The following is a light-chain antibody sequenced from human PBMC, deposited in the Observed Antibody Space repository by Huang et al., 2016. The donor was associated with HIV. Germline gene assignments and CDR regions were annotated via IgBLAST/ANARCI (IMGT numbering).Light chain of an antibody. V-gene: IGKV3-15*01. CDR1: QRLSDN. CDR2: GAS. CDR3: QQYSRWPPA. Sequence: EIVMTQSPPTLSVSPGERAALSCRASQRLSDNLAWYQQKPGQAPRVLIYGASTRATGIPARFSGSGSETEFTLTIRSLQSEDVAVYYCQQYSRWPPAFGGGTKVEIK. J-gene: IGKJ4*01.